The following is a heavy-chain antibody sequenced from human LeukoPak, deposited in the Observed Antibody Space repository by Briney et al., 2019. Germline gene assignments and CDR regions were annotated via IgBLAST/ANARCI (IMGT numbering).Heavy chain of an antibody. D-gene: IGHD6-6*01. CDR1: GGSISSGGYY. CDR2: IYYSGST. Sequence: PSETLSLTCTVSGGSISSGGYYWSWIRQPPGKGLEWIGYIYYSGSTNYNPSLKSRVTISVDTSKNQFSLKLSSVTAADTAVYYCARAYSSSSSYYYYYMDVWGKGTTVTVSS. J-gene: IGHJ6*03. V-gene: IGHV4-61*08. CDR3: ARAYSSSSSYYYYYMDV.